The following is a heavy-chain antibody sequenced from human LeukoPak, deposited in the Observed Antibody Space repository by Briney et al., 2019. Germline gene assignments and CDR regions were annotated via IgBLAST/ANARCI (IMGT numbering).Heavy chain of an antibody. D-gene: IGHD1-26*01. CDR3: ASQVGGSSHFDY. CDR1: GGTFSSYA. V-gene: IGHV1-69*05. J-gene: IGHJ4*02. Sequence: SVKVSCKASGGTFSSYAISWVRQAPGQRLEWMGRIIPIFGTANYAQKFQGRVTITTDESTSTAYMELSSLRSEDTAVYYCASQVGGSSHFDYWGQGTLVTVSS. CDR2: IIPIFGTA.